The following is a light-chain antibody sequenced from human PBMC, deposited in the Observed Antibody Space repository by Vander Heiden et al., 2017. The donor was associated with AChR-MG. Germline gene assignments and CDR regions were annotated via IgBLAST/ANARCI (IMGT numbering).Light chain of an antibody. V-gene: IGKV3-11*01. CDR1: QNVNTY. J-gene: IGKJ2*01. CDR3: QQHIDWPVT. Sequence: ETVLTQSPATLSLSPGDRATLSCRASQNVNTYLAWYQQKPGQAPRLLISDTSKRATGIPARFSGSGSRTDFTLTIRSLEPEDFAVYFCQQHIDWPVTFGQGTKLEI. CDR2: DTS.